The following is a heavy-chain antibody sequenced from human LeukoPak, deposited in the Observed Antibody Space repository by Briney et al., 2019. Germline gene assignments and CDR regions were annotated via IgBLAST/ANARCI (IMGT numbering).Heavy chain of an antibody. Sequence: GGSLRLSCAASGFTVSTDHMSWVRQAPGKGLEWVAVSYSGGSTYHAESVKGRFTISRDNSKNTLYLQMNSLRAEETAVYYCARVWELSFDYWGQGSLVTVSS. D-gene: IGHD3-16*02. CDR3: ARVWELSFDY. V-gene: IGHV3-53*01. CDR2: SYSGGST. J-gene: IGHJ4*02. CDR1: GFTVSTDH.